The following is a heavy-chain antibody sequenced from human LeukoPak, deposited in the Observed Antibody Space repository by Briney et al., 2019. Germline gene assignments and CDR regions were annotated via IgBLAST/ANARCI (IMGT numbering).Heavy chain of an antibody. CDR1: GYTFTGYY. Sequence: ASVKVSCKASGYTFTGYYMHWVRQAPGQGLERMGWINPNSGGTNYAQKFQGRVTMTRDTSISTAYMELSRLRSDDTAVYYCARGGTPSIMITQFDNWFDPWGQGTLVTVSS. CDR3: ARGGTPSIMITQFDNWFDP. CDR2: INPNSGGT. V-gene: IGHV1-2*02. D-gene: IGHD3-16*01. J-gene: IGHJ5*02.